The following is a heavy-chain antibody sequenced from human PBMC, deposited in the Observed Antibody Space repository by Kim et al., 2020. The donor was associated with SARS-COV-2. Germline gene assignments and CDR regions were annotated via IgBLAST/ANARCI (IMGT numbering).Heavy chain of an antibody. J-gene: IGHJ6*02. CDR1: GFTFSSYS. CDR3: ARDLMGLRYFDWLLTEGMVV. D-gene: IGHD3-9*01. CDR2: ISSSSSYI. V-gene: IGHV3-21*01. Sequence: GGSLRLSCAASGFTFSSYSMNWVRQAPGKGLEWVSSISSSSSYIYYADSVKGRFTISRDNAKNSLYLQMNSLRAEDTAVYYCARDLMGLRYFDWLLTEGMVVWGQGTTVTVSS.